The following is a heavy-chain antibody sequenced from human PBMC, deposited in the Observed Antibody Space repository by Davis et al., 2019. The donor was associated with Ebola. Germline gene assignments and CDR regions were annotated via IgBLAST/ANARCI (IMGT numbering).Heavy chain of an antibody. J-gene: IGHJ4*02. CDR1: GFTFSSYA. CDR3: ARGGYGSSVPDY. D-gene: IGHD3-10*01. Sequence: GGSLRLSCAASGFTFSSYAMSWVRQAPGKGLEWVAGISGSGYSTYYADSVKGRFTISRDNSKNTLFLQMNSLRAEDTAVYYCARGGYGSSVPDYWGQGTLVTVSS. CDR2: ISGSGYST. V-gene: IGHV3-23*01.